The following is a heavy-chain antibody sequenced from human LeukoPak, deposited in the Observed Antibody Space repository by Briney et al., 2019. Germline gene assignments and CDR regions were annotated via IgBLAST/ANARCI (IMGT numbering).Heavy chain of an antibody. CDR2: IYHSGST. D-gene: IGHD2-2*01. CDR1: GYSISSGYY. V-gene: IGHV4-38-2*01. CDR3: ARAPAAYYFES. Sequence: SETLSLTCVVSGYSISSGYYWGWIRQPPGNGLEWIASIYHSGSTYYNPSLKSRVTISVDTSNNQFSLKLSFMTAADTAVYYCARAPAAYYFESWGQGTLVTVSS. J-gene: IGHJ4*02.